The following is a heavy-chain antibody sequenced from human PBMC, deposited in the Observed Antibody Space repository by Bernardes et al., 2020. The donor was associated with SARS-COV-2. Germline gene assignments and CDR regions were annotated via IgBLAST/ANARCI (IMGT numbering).Heavy chain of an antibody. CDR2: IYYSGST. Sequence: SETLSRTCTVSGCSISSYYWSWIRQPPGQGLEWIGYIYYSGSTNYNPSLKSRVTISVDTSKNQFSLKLSSVTAADTAVYYCAREAANAAGYFDLWGRGTLVTVSS. CDR1: GCSISSYY. J-gene: IGHJ2*01. CDR3: AREAANAAGYFDL. D-gene: IGHD6-13*01. V-gene: IGHV4-59*01.